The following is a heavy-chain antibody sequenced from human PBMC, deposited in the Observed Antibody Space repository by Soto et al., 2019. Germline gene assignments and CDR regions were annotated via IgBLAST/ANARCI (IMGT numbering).Heavy chain of an antibody. CDR3: ARGLSKLWFGEDYHYTDV. J-gene: IGHJ6*03. CDR1: GYTFTSCG. V-gene: IGHV1-8*02. D-gene: IGHD3-10*01. CDR2: MNPNSGNT. Sequence: GVSVEVSCEAGGYTFTSCGIIWVRHAPGQRLEWMGWMNPNSGNTGYAQKFQGRVTMTRNTSISTAYMELSSLRSEDTAVYYCARGLSKLWFGEDYHYTDVWGKGTTVTVSS.